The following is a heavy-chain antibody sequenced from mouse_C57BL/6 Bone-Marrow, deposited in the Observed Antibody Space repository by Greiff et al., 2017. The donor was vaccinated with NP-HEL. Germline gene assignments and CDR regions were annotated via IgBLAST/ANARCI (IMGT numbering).Heavy chain of an antibody. CDR2: IDPSDSYN. CDR3: TRLHYVDY. J-gene: IGHJ2*01. CDR1: GYTFTSYW. Sequence: QVQLQQPGAELVKPGASVKLSCKASGYTFTSYWMQWVKQRPGQGLEWIGEIDPSDSYNNYNQKFKGKATLTVDTSSITAYMQLSLLSSEDSAFSYCTRLHYVDYWGQGTTLTVSS. D-gene: IGHD1-2*01. V-gene: IGHV1-50*01.